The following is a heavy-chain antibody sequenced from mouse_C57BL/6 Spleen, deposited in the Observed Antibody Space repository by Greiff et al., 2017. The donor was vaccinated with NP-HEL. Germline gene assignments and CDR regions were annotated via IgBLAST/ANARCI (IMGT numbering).Heavy chain of an antibody. CDR1: GYAFSSSW. V-gene: IGHV1-82*01. CDR3: ARPLYDYCDY. D-gene: IGHD2-12*01. J-gene: IGHJ2*01. CDR2: IYPGDGDT. Sequence: VQLQQSGPELVKPGASVKISCKASGYAFSSSWMNWVKQRPGKGLEWIGRIYPGDGDTNYNGKFKGKATLTADKSSSTAYMQLRRLTSEDSAVYFCARPLYDYCDYGGQGTTLTVAS.